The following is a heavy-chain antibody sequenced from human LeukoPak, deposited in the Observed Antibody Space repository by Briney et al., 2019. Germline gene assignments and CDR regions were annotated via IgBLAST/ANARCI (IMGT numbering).Heavy chain of an antibody. CDR3: AREPPSTAAGGFDY. Sequence: GGSLRLSCAASGFTVSSNYMSWVRQAPGKGLEWVSVIYSGGSTYYADSVKGRFTISRDNSKNTLYLQMNSLRAEDTAVYYCAREPPSTAAGGFDYWGQGTLVTVSS. J-gene: IGHJ4*02. V-gene: IGHV3-66*01. D-gene: IGHD6-13*01. CDR2: IYSGGST. CDR1: GFTVSSNY.